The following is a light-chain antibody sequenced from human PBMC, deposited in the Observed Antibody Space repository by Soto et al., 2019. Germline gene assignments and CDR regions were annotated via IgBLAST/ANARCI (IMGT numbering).Light chain of an antibody. V-gene: IGKV3-11*01. CDR2: DAS. J-gene: IGKJ2*01. CDR1: QSISGH. Sequence: EIVLTQTPATLSLSPGERATLSCRASQSISGHLAWYQQKPGQAPRLLIYDASNRATGIPARFSGSGSGTDFTLTISSLVPEDFAVYYCQQRSNWAYTFGQGTKLEIK. CDR3: QQRSNWAYT.